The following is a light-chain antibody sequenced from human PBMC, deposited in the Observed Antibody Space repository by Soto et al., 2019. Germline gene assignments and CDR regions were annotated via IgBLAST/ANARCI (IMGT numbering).Light chain of an antibody. J-gene: IGLJ7*01. V-gene: IGLV3-21*04. CDR1: NIGSKS. Sequence: YELTQPPSVSVAPGKTARITCGGNNIGSKSVHWYQQKPGQAPVLVIYYDSDRPSGIPERFSGSNSGNTATLTISRVEAGDEADYYCQVWDSSSDAVFGGGTQLTVL. CDR2: YDS. CDR3: QVWDSSSDAV.